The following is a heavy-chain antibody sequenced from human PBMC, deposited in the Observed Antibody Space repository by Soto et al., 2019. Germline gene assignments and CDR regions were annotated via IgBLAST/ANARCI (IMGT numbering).Heavy chain of an antibody. CDR1: GGSISSSSYY. CDR3: ASVYCSSTSCYKPYYYGMDV. D-gene: IGHD2-2*02. Sequence: SETLSLTCTVSGGSISSSSYYWGWIRQPPGKGLEWIGSIYYSGSTYYNPSLKSRVTISVDTSKNQFPLKLSSVTAADTAVYYCASVYCSSTSCYKPYYYGMDVWGQGTTVTVSS. J-gene: IGHJ6*02. V-gene: IGHV4-39*01. CDR2: IYYSGST.